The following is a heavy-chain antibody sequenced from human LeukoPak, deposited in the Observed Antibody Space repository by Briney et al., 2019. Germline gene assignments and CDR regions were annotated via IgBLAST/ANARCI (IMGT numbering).Heavy chain of an antibody. D-gene: IGHD3-22*01. V-gene: IGHV3-53*01. CDR1: GFTVSSNY. Sequence: GGSLRLSCAASGFTVSSNYMSWVRQAPGKGLEWVSVIYSGGSTYYADSVKGRFTISRDNSKNTLYLQMNSPRAEDTAVYYCARYYYDSSGYRLDYWGQGTLVTVSS. CDR2: IYSGGST. J-gene: IGHJ4*02. CDR3: ARYYYDSSGYRLDY.